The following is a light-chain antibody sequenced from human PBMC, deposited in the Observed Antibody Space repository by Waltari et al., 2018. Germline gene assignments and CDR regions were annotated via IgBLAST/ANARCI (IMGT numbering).Light chain of an antibody. Sequence: QAVVTQEPSLTVSPGGTVTLTCASNTGAVTSGHYPNWFQQRPGQAPRTLIYNTKEREWWPPGRFARSIRGGKAALTLSGVQPEDEAEYYGRLYYGSVPSWVFGGGTKLTVL. CDR3: RLYYGSVPSWV. CDR2: NTK. CDR1: TGAVTSGHY. V-gene: IGLV7-43*01. J-gene: IGLJ3*02.